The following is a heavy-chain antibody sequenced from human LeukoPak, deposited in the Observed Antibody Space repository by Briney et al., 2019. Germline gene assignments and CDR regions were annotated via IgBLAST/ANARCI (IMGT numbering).Heavy chain of an antibody. CDR2: IYPGDSDT. CDR3: ARHKQGYNYYYGMDV. CDR1: GSGFTSYW. J-gene: IGHJ6*04. V-gene: IGHV5-51*01. Sequence: GESLQISCKGSGSGFTSYWIGWGRPMPGKGLGWMGIIYPGDSDTRYSPSFQGQVTISADKSISTAYLQWSSLKASDTAMYCCARHKQGYNYYYGMDVWGKGTTVTVSS.